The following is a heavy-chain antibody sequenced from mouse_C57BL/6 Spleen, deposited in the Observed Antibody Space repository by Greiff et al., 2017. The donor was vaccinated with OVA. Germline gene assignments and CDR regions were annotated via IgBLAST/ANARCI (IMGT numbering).Heavy chain of an antibody. V-gene: IGHV1-15*01. CDR3: TRRDYDYGEGLGAY. CDR1: GYTFTDYE. D-gene: IGHD2-4*01. Sequence: VQLQQSGAELVRPGASVTLSCKASGYTFTDYEMHWVKQTPVHGLEWIGAIDPETGGTAYNQKFKGKAILTADKSSSTAYMELRSLTSEDSAVYYCTRRDYDYGEGLGAYWGQGTRVTVSA. J-gene: IGHJ3*01. CDR2: IDPETGGT.